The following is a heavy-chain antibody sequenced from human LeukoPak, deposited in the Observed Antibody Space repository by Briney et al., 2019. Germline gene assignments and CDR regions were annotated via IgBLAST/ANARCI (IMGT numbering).Heavy chain of an antibody. CDR2: ISGDGGST. V-gene: IGHV3-43*02. D-gene: IGHD6-13*01. CDR3: AREPIAAAIDY. J-gene: IGHJ4*02. Sequence: GGSLRLSCAASGFTFDDYAMHWVRQAPGKGLEWASLISGDGGSTYYADSVKGRFTISRDNAKNSLYLQMNSLRAEDTAVYYCAREPIAAAIDYWGQGTLVTVSP. CDR1: GFTFDDYA.